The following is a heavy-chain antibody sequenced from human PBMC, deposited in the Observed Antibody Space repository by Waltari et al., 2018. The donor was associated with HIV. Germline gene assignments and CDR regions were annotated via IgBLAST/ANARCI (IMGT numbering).Heavy chain of an antibody. CDR3: ARMHRYYGSEQSRYFYFGMDV. Sequence: EVQLVESGGNLTQAGGSLRLSCVVSGPTVSDNSMSWVRRAPGKGLECVSVIYINGEIYYTESVKGRFTIFRDNSKNTLYLQMNSLRAEDTAVYYCARMHRYYGSEQSRYFYFGMDVWGQGATVTVYS. D-gene: IGHD3-10*01. V-gene: IGHV3-53*01. CDR2: IYINGEI. CDR1: GPTVSDNS. J-gene: IGHJ6*02.